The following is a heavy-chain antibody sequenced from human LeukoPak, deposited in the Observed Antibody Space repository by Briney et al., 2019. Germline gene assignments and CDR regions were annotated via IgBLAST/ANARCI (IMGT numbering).Heavy chain of an antibody. CDR2: ITHAAIL. J-gene: IGHJ4*02. V-gene: IGHV4-34*01. CDR3: ARGRGEAAGLDH. Sequence: SETLSLTCAVSGAASFSDYSWHWIRQSPGKGLEWVGEITHAAILNYNPSLKGRVAISVDTSKSQVSLKLDSMTAADTAMYYCARGRGEAAGLDHWGQGTLVTVSS. CDR1: GAASFSDYS. D-gene: IGHD6-13*01.